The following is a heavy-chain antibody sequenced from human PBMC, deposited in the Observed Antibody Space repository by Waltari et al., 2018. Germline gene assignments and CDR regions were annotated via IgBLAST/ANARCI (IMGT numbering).Heavy chain of an antibody. CDR2: IYHSGST. D-gene: IGHD3-9*01. CDR1: GYSISSGYY. CDR3: ARRRGYDILTGPPRDWFDP. V-gene: IGHV4-38-2*01. Sequence: SGPGLVKPSETLSLTCAVSGYSISSGYYWGWIRQPPGKGLEWIGSIYHSGSTYYNPSLKSRVTISVDTSKNQFSLKLSSVTAADTAVYYCARRRGYDILTGPPRDWFDPWGQGTLVTVSS. J-gene: IGHJ5*02.